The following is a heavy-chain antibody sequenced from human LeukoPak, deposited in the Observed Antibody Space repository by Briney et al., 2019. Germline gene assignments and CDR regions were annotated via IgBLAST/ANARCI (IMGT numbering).Heavy chain of an antibody. J-gene: IGHJ1*01. CDR1: GYTFTSYG. V-gene: IGHV1-18*01. Sequence: ASVKVSFKASGYTFTSYGISWVRQAPGQGLEWMGWISAYNGNTNYAQKLQGRVTMTTDTSTSTAYMELRSLRSDDTAVYYCARDLIVVVNPKPEYFQHWGQGTLVTVS. CDR3: ARDLIVVVNPKPEYFQH. CDR2: ISAYNGNT. D-gene: IGHD3-22*01.